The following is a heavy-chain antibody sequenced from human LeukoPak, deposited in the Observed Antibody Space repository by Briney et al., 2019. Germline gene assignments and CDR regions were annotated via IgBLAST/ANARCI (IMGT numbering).Heavy chain of an antibody. CDR3: AREASMSY. D-gene: IGHD2-2*01. CDR1: GFTVSSNY. Sequence: QSGGSLRLSCAASGFTVSSNYMSWVRQAPGKGLERVSVIYSGGSTYYADSVKGRFTISRDNSKNTLYLQMNSLRAEDTAVYYCAREASMSYWGQGTLVAVSS. J-gene: IGHJ4*02. V-gene: IGHV3-66*02. CDR2: IYSGGST.